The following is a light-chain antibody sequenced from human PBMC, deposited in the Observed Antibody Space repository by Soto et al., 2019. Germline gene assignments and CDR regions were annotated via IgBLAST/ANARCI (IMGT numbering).Light chain of an antibody. CDR1: QTISSNN. J-gene: IGKJ1*01. V-gene: IGKV3-20*01. CDR3: QQYGSWT. CDR2: GTS. Sequence: EIVLTQSPGTLSVSPGERATLSCMASQTISSNNLAWYQQKPGQALSLLIYGTSSRATGTPDRFSGSGSGTDFTLTISSLEPEDSAIYYCQQYGSWTFGQGTKVEI.